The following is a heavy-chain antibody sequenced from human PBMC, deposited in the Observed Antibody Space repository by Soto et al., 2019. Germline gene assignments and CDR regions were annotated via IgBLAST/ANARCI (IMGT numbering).Heavy chain of an antibody. CDR1: GFTFTSYW. CDR2: IKEDGSAK. Sequence: EVQLVESGGGLVQPGGSLRVSCAASGFTFTSYWMSWVRHAPGKGLEWVAHIKEDGSAKYYMDSMKGRFTISRDNANNLLSLQMNSLRADGTAFDYGDREDFYRFDYWGQGNLVTVSS. J-gene: IGHJ4*02. CDR3: DREDFYRFDY. V-gene: IGHV3-7*01.